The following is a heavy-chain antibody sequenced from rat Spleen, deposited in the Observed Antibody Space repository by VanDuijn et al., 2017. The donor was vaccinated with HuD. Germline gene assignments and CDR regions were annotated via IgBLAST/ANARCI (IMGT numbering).Heavy chain of an antibody. Sequence: EVQLVESGGGLVQPGRSLKLSCTASGFTFSTFPMVWVRQAPTKGLEWVATISYGDSSGHSGTYYRDSVKGRFTISRDNAKSTLYLQMDSLRSEDTATYYCARRHYGYTDYFDYWGQGVMVTVSS. V-gene: IGHV5-29*01. CDR1: GFTFSTFP. CDR3: ARRHYGYTDYFDY. D-gene: IGHD1-6*01. CDR2: ISYGDSSGHSGT. J-gene: IGHJ2*01.